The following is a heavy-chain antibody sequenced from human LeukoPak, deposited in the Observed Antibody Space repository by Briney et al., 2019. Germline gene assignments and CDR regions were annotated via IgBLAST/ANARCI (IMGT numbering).Heavy chain of an antibody. J-gene: IGHJ3*01. V-gene: IGHV4-59*01. CDR3: ARPYSSNWYDAFHF. Sequence: PSESLSLTCTGFGGPITGYYWSWIRQPPGKGLEWIGYVSYRGSTNYNPSLKSRVTISVDTSKNQFSLKLSSVTAADTAVYYCARPYSSNWYDAFHFWGQGPMVTVSS. CDR2: VSYRGST. CDR1: GGPITGYY. D-gene: IGHD6-13*01.